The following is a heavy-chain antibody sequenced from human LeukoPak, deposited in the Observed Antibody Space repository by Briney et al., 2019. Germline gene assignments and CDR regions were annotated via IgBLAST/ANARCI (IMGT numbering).Heavy chain of an antibody. CDR2: ISGSGGST. V-gene: IGHV3-23*01. J-gene: IGHJ4*02. CDR1: GFTFDDYA. CDR3: AKGQVGAGRA. D-gene: IGHD1-26*01. Sequence: GGSLRLSCAASGFTFDDYAMHWVRQAPGKGLEWVSAISGSGGSTYYADSVKGRFTISRDNSKNTLYLQMNSLRAEDTAVYYCAKGQVGAGRAWGQGTLVTVSS.